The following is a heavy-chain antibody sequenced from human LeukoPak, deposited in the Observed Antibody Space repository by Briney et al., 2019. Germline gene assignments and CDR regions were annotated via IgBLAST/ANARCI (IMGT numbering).Heavy chain of an antibody. CDR1: GFTFSSYA. V-gene: IGHV3-30*14. Sequence: PGGSLRLSCAASGFTFSSYAMHWVRQAPGKGLEWVAVISYDGSNKYYADSVKGRFTISRDNSKNTLYLQMNSLRAEDTAVYYCASDSSGYYYWGQGTLVTVSS. J-gene: IGHJ4*02. CDR3: ASDSSGYYY. CDR2: ISYDGSNK. D-gene: IGHD3-22*01.